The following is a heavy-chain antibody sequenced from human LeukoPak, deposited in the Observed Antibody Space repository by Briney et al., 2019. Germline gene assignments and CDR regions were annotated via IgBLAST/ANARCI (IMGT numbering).Heavy chain of an antibody. CDR2: IRYDGSEK. CDR3: ARSPIRQRFFDY. Sequence: GGSLRLSCAVSGFTFSNYWMSWVRQAPGKGLEWVANIRYDGSEKFYVDSVKGRFTISRDNAKNSLYLQMNSLRAEDTAVYYCARSPIRQRFFDYWGQGTLVSVSS. CDR1: GFTFSNYW. V-gene: IGHV3-7*04. D-gene: IGHD5-12*01. J-gene: IGHJ4*02.